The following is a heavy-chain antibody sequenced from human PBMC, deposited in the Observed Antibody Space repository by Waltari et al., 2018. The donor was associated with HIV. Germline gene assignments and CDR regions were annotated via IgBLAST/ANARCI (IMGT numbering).Heavy chain of an antibody. Sequence: QVQLQESGPGLVKPSQTLSLTCTVSGGSISRGSYYWSWIRQPAGKGLEWTGRIYTSGSTNYNPSLKSRVTISVDTSKNQFSLKLSSVTAADTAVYYCARDNTTHPGIAVAGGIYYYYGMDVWGQGTTVTVSS. CDR3: ARDNTTHPGIAVAGGIYYYYGMDV. J-gene: IGHJ6*02. D-gene: IGHD6-19*01. CDR2: IYTSGST. V-gene: IGHV4-61*02. CDR1: GGSISRGSYY.